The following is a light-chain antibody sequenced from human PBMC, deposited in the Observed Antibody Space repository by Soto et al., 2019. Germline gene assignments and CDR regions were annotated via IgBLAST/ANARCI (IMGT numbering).Light chain of an antibody. CDR1: QSVSNNY. CDR2: GAS. CDR3: QQYGSSPRT. V-gene: IGKV3-20*01. Sequence: EFVLTQSPGTLSLSPGERATLSCRASQSVSNNYLAWYQQKPGQAPRLLIYGASSRATGIPDRFSGSGSGTDFTLTISRLEPEDFAVYYCQQYGSSPRTFGQGTKVDIK. J-gene: IGKJ1*01.